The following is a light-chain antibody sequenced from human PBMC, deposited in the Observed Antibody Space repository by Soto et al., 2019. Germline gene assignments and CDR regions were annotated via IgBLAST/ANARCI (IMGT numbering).Light chain of an antibody. V-gene: IGKV3-20*01. CDR2: AAS. CDR3: QYYGTSVFI. CDR1: QSVGSRY. J-gene: IGKJ4*01. Sequence: EIVLTQSPGTLSFSPGERFTLSCRSSQSVGSRYLAWYQQKPGQAPRLLIYAASTRATGIPDRFSGSGSGTAFTLTITRLEPEDIAVYYCQYYGTSVFIFGGGTKVDIK.